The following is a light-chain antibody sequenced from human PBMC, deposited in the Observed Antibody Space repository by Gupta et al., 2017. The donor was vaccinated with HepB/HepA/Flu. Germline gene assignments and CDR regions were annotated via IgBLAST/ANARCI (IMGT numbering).Light chain of an antibody. V-gene: IGLV1-40*01. J-gene: IGLJ3*02. CDR2: GNS. CDR3: QSYDSSLSGWV. CDR1: SSNIGAGYD. Sequence: QSVLTPPPSVSGAPGPRATISCPGSSSNIGAGYDVHWYQQLPGTAPKLLIYGNSNRPSGVPDRFSGSKSGTSASLAITGLQAEDEADYYCQSYDSSLSGWVFGGGTKLTVL.